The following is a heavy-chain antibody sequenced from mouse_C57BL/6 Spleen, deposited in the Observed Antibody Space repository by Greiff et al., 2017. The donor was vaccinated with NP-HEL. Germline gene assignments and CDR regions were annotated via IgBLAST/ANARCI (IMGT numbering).Heavy chain of an antibody. CDR1: GYAFSSYW. D-gene: IGHD1-1*01. Sequence: QVQLQQSGAELVKPGASVKISCKASGYAFSSYWMNWVKQRPGKGLEWIGQIYPGDGDTNYNGKFKGKATLTADKSSSTAYMQLSSLTSEDSAVYFCARDDYGSSPMDYWGQGTSVTVSS. J-gene: IGHJ4*01. CDR3: ARDDYGSSPMDY. V-gene: IGHV1-80*01. CDR2: IYPGDGDT.